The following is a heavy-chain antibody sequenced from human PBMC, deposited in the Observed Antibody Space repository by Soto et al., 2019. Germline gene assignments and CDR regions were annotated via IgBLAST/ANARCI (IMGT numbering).Heavy chain of an antibody. J-gene: IGHJ5*02. CDR3: TRERKYQLLSWYGFDP. CDR2: TYYKSKWYN. CDR1: GGSVSSNRAA. V-gene: IGHV6-1*01. D-gene: IGHD2-2*01. Sequence: SQTLSLTYAISGGSVSSNRAAWNWFRQSPSRGLEWLGRTYYKSKWYNDYAVSVKSRITINPDTSKNQISLQLNSVTPEDTAVYYCTRERKYQLLSWYGFDPWGQGTLVTVSS.